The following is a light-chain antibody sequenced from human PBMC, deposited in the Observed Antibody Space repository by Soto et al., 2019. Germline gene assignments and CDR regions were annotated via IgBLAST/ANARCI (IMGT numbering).Light chain of an antibody. CDR3: QQRSNWPPMYT. CDR2: DAS. V-gene: IGKV3-11*01. Sequence: DIVLTQSPATLSLSPGERATLSCRASQSVSSYLAWYQQRPGHVPRLLIYDASKRATGMPARFSASGSGTDFTLTISSLEPEDFAIYFCQQRSNWPPMYTFGQGTKLEIK. J-gene: IGKJ2*01. CDR1: QSVSSY.